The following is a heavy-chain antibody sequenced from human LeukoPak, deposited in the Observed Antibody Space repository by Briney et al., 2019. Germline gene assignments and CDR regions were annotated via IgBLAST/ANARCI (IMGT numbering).Heavy chain of an antibody. CDR1: GFTVSSNY. D-gene: IGHD4-17*01. Sequence: GGSLRLSCAASGFTVSSNYMSWVRQVPGKGLEWVSVIYSGGSTYYADSVKGRFTISRDNSKNTLYLQMNSLRAEDTAVYYCAREDGDYGDYSSFDYWGQGTLVTVSS. CDR2: IYSGGST. CDR3: AREDGDYGDYSSFDY. J-gene: IGHJ4*02. V-gene: IGHV3-66*01.